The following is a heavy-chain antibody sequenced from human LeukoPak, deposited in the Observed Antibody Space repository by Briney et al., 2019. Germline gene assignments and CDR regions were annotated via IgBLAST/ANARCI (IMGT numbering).Heavy chain of an antibody. V-gene: IGHV3-48*03. CDR3: AKDTRGSGWYLANDY. D-gene: IGHD6-19*01. Sequence: GGSLRLSCAASGFTFSSYEMNWVRQAPGKGLEWVSYISSSANTIYYADSVKGRFTISRDNAKNTLYLQMNSLRAEDTAVYYCAKDTRGSGWYLANDYWGQGTLVTVSS. CDR2: ISSSANTI. CDR1: GFTFSSYE. J-gene: IGHJ4*02.